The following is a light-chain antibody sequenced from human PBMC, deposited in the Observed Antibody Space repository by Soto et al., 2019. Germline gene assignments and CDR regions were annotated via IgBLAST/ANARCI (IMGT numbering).Light chain of an antibody. CDR2: GAS. CDR1: QSVSSTY. V-gene: IGKV3-20*01. Sequence: VMTQSPGTLSLSPGEGATLSCRASQSVSSTYLAWYQQKPGQAPRLLIYGASSRATGIPDRFSGSGSGTDFTLAINRLEPEDSAVYYCQQYYSSPRTFGRGTKVDIK. J-gene: IGKJ1*01. CDR3: QQYYSSPRT.